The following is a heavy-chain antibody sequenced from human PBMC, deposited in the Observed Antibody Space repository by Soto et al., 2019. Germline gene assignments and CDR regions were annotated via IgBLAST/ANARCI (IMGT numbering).Heavy chain of an antibody. Sequence: SETLSLTCIVSGGSVGSGAYYWSWIRQPPGNALEWIGYIQYSGDTNYNSSLKSRVTISVDMSRNRFSLKLTSMTAADTAFYYCARHDYSDRAFDLWGQGTMVTVSS. D-gene: IGHD3-22*01. V-gene: IGHV4-61*08. CDR1: GGSVGSGAYY. CDR3: ARHDYSDRAFDL. J-gene: IGHJ3*01. CDR2: IQYSGDT.